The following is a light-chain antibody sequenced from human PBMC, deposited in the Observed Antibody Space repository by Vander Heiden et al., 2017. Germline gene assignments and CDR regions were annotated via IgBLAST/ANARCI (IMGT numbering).Light chain of an antibody. CDR1: RLGDKY. CDR3: QAWYSTSYV. CDR2: QDT. V-gene: IGLV3-1*01. J-gene: IGLJ1*01. Sequence: SYELTQPPSVSVSPGQTANVTCSGDRLGDKYVCWYQQRPGQSPRLVIYQDTKRPSGIPERFSASISGNTATLTISGTQAVDEADCSCQAWYSTSYVFGTGTKVTVL.